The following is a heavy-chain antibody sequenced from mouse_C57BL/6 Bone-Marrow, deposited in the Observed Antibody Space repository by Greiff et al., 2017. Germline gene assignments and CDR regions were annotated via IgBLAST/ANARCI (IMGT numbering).Heavy chain of an antibody. V-gene: IGHV1-81*01. CDR3: ARSDYYGRGYWYFDV. CDR1: GYTFTSYG. Sequence: QVQLQQSGAELVRPGASVKLSCKASGYTFTSYGISWVKQRTGQGLEWIGEIYPRSGNTYYNEKFKGQATLTADKSTSTAYMELRSLTPEDTAVYFCARSDYYGRGYWYFDVWDRGTTVTVTA. J-gene: IGHJ1*03. D-gene: IGHD1-1*01. CDR2: IYPRSGNT.